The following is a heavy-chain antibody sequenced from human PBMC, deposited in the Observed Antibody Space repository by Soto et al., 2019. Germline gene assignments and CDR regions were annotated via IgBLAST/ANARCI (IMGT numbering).Heavy chain of an antibody. Sequence: QVQLVEAGGGVVQPGRSLRLSCAPSGFTFSHYGRHWVRQAPGKGLEWVAVIWYDGSNKYYADAVKGRFTISRDNSKNTVYLQMNSLRGEDTAVYYCARGWSTSSSAFDFWGQGTLVTVSS. V-gene: IGHV3-33*01. CDR2: IWYDGSNK. J-gene: IGHJ4*02. D-gene: IGHD6-13*01. CDR1: GFTFSHYG. CDR3: ARGWSTSSSAFDF.